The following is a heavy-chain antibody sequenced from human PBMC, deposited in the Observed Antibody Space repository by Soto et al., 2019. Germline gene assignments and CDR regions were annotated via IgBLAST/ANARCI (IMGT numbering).Heavy chain of an antibody. CDR3: ARRGIVVVPASYYYYGMDV. D-gene: IGHD2-2*01. V-gene: IGHV3-11*06. CDR1: GFTFSDYY. CDR2: ISSSSYT. J-gene: IGHJ6*02. Sequence: GALRLSCAASGFTFSDYYMSWIRQAPGKGLEWVSYISSSSYTNYADSVKGRFTISRDNAKNSLYLQMNSLRAEDTAVYYCARRGIVVVPASYYYYGMDVWGQGTTVTVSS.